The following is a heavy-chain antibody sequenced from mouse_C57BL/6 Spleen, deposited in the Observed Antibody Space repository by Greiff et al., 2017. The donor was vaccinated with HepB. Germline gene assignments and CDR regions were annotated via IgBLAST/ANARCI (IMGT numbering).Heavy chain of an antibody. CDR2: IDPSDSYT. Sequence: VQLQQPGAELVKPGASVKLSCKASGYTFTSYWMQWVKQRPGQGLEWIGEIDPSDSYTNYNQKFKGKATLTVDTSSSTAYMQLSSLTSEDSAVYYCARSYYYGSSPHYFDYWGQGTTLTVSS. V-gene: IGHV1-50*01. CDR1: GYTFTSYW. D-gene: IGHD1-1*01. J-gene: IGHJ2*01. CDR3: ARSYYYGSSPHYFDY.